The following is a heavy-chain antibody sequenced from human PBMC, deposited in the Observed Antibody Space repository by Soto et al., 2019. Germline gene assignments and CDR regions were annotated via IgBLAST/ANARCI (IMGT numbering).Heavy chain of an antibody. CDR3: ARAVVVVSNWFDP. J-gene: IGHJ5*02. V-gene: IGHV4-31*03. CDR2: IYYSGST. D-gene: IGHD2-15*01. Sequence: QVQLQESGPGLVKPSQTLSLTCTVSGGSISSGGYYWSWIRQHPGKGLEWIGYIYYSGSTYYNPSLKSRVTISVDTSKNQFSLKLSSVTAADSDVYYCARAVVVVSNWFDPWGQGTLVTVSS. CDR1: GGSISSGGYY.